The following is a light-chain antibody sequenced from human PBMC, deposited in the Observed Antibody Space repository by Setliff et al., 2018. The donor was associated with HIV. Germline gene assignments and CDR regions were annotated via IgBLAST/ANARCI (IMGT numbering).Light chain of an antibody. CDR3: SSYTGSSTPWV. V-gene: IGLV2-14*01. CDR2: EVS. CDR1: NSDVGDHNY. Sequence: QSALPQPASVSGSPGQSITISCTGSNSDVGDHNYVSWYQHHPGKAPKLMIYEVSNRPSGVSNRFFGSKSGNTASLTISGLQAEDEADYYCSSYTGSSTPWVFGGGTKVTVL. J-gene: IGLJ3*02.